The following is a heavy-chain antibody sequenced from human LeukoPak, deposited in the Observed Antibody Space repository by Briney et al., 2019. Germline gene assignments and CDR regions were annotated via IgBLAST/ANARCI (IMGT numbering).Heavy chain of an antibody. CDR1: GFTVSSYS. Sequence: PGGSLCLNCAASGFTVSSYSLNRVRQAPGQGLELVSGVIPSGGRAFYAYSVKGRFTNSRDNSNNALLLQRNSLRDEDTAIDYGAMLYNSGIKDWGQGTLVTVSA. V-gene: IGHV3-23*01. CDR2: VIPSGGRA. J-gene: IGHJ4*02. D-gene: IGHD1-26*01. CDR3: AMLYNSGIKD.